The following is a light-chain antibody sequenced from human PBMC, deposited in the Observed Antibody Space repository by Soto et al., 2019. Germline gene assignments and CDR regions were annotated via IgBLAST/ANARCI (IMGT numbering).Light chain of an antibody. Sequence: DIQMTQSPSSLSASVGDRFTITCRASESISTFLNWYQQKPGKAPKLLIFSASGLQSGVPSTFSGSGSGADFSLTISSLQPEDFASYYCQQTYSSPWTFGQGTKVDIK. J-gene: IGKJ1*01. CDR3: QQTYSSPWT. CDR1: ESISTF. V-gene: IGKV1-39*01. CDR2: SAS.